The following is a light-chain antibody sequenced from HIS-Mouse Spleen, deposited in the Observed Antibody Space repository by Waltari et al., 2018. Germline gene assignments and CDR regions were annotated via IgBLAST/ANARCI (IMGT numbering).Light chain of an antibody. V-gene: IGKV1-5*03. CDR1: QSISSW. Sequence: DIQMTQSPSTLSASVGDRVPIPCRASQSISSWLAWYQQKPGKAPKLLIYKASSLESGVPSRFSGSGSGTEFTLTISSLQPDDFATYYCQQYNSYSKLTFGGGTKVEIK. CDR3: QQYNSYSKLT. J-gene: IGKJ4*01. CDR2: KAS.